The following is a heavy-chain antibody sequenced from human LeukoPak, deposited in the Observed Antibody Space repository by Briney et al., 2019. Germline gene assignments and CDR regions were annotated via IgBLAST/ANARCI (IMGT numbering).Heavy chain of an antibody. D-gene: IGHD2-2*01. CDR3: ARLLGYCSSTSCDPYYYGMDV. V-gene: IGHV5-51*01. J-gene: IGHJ6*02. CDR1: GYSFTSYW. Sequence: GESLKISCKGPGYSFTSYWIGWVRQMPGKGLEWMGIIYPGDSDTRYSPSFQGQVTISADKSISTAYLQWSSLKASDTAMYYCARLLGYCSSTSCDPYYYGMDVWGQGTTVTVSS. CDR2: IYPGDSDT.